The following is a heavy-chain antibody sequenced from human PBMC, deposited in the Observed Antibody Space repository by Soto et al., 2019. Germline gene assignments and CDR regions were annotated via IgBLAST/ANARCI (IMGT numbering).Heavy chain of an antibody. CDR2: IYWDDDK. J-gene: IGHJ3*02. Sequence: QITLKESGPTLVKPTQTLTLTCTFSGFSLSTSGVGVGWIRQPPGKALEWLALIYWDDDKRYSPSLKSRLTITKDTSQDQVVLTITNMDPVETATYYCAHSRAVLDAFDIWGQGTMVTVSS. D-gene: IGHD6-25*01. CDR3: AHSRAVLDAFDI. CDR1: GFSLSTSGVG. V-gene: IGHV2-5*02.